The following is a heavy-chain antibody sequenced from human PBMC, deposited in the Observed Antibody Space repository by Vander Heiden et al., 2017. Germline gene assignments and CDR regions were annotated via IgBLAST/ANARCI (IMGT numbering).Heavy chain of an antibody. J-gene: IGHJ1*01. CDR3: AREFRGDRYETGGYYSD. CDR2: ISLYNGKT. V-gene: IGHV1-18*01. Sequence: QVQLVQSGAEVKKPGASVNVSCKASGYTFTKYGISWARQAPGQGLEWMGWISLYNGKTSYAQMLQGRVTMTTDTSTSTAYMELRSLRSDDTAIYYCAREFRGDRYETGGYYSDWGQGTLVTVSS. D-gene: IGHD3-22*01. CDR1: GYTFTKYG.